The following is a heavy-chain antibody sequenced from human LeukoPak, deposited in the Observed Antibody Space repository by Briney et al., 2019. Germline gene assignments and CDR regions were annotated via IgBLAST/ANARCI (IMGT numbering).Heavy chain of an antibody. J-gene: IGHJ3*02. Sequence: PSETLSLTCTVSGGSISSYYWSWIRQPPGKGLEWIGYIYYSGSTNYNPSLKSRVTISVDTSKNQFSLKLTSVTAADTAVYYCARDGGIAVAGDAFDIWGQGTMVTVSS. CDR3: ARDGGIAVAGDAFDI. V-gene: IGHV4-59*01. CDR1: GGSISSYY. CDR2: IYYSGST. D-gene: IGHD6-19*01.